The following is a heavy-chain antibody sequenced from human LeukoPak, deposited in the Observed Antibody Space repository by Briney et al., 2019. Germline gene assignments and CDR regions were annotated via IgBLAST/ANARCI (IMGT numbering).Heavy chain of an antibody. CDR1: GFTFSSYS. CDR2: ICSSSYI. D-gene: IGHD1-26*01. CDR3: ARVPRRRELDPALDY. J-gene: IGHJ4*02. V-gene: IGHV3-21*01. Sequence: PGGSLRLSCAASGFTFSSYSLNWVRPAPGKGLEWVSSICSSSYIYYADSVKGRFTISRENAKNSLYLQMNSLRAEDTAVYYCARVPRRRELDPALDYWGQGTLVTVSS.